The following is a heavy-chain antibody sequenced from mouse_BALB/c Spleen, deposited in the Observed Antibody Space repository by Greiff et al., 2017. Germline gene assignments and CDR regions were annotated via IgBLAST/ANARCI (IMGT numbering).Heavy chain of an antibody. CDR1: GFTFSSFG. CDR2: ISSGSSTI. Sequence: EVQVVESGGGLVQPGGSRKLSCAASGFTFSSFGMHWVRQAPEKGLEWVAYISSGSSTIYYADTVKGRFTISRDNPKNTLFLQMTSLRSEDTAMYYCARSRDYGPLFAYWGQGTLVTVSA. V-gene: IGHV5-17*02. J-gene: IGHJ3*01. CDR3: ARSRDYGPLFAY. D-gene: IGHD2-4*01.